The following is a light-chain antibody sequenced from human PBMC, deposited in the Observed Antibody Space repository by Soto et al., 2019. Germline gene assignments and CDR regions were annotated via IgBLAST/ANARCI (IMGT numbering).Light chain of an antibody. V-gene: IGLV2-23*01. J-gene: IGLJ1*01. Sequence: QSVLTQPASVSGSPGQSITISCTGTSSDVGSYSLVSWYQHHPGKAPKLIIYEGTERPSGVSNRFSGSNSANTASLTISGLQAEDEAHYYCCSYTAASTPYVFGSGTKVTVL. CDR2: EGT. CDR3: CSYTAASTPYV. CDR1: SSDVGSYSL.